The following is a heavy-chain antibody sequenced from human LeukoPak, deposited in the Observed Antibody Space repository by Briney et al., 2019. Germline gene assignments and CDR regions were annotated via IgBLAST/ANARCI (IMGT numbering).Heavy chain of an antibody. CDR1: GYTSTNHA. J-gene: IGHJ4*02. CDR2: INAGNGHT. Sequence: ASVNVSCKASGYTSTNHAIHWVRQAPGQRLEWMGWINAGNGHTEYPQNFRDRVTITRDTSANTVYMELSSLRSEDTAVYFCARAECASCYLVDFWGQGTLITVSS. D-gene: IGHD2-2*01. V-gene: IGHV1-3*01. CDR3: ARAECASCYLVDF.